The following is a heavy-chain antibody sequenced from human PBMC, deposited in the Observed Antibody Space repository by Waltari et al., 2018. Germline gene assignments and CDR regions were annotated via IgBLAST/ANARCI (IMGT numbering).Heavy chain of an antibody. CDR3: ARSHMFGIAADDY. J-gene: IGHJ4*02. Sequence: QVQLQESGPGLVKPSQTLSLTCTVSGGSISSGSYYWSWIRQPAGKGLEWIGRIYTRGSTNYNPSLKSRVTISVDTSKNQYSLKLSSVTAADTAVYYCARSHMFGIAADDYWGQGTLVTVSS. D-gene: IGHD6-13*01. CDR2: IYTRGST. CDR1: GGSISSGSYY. V-gene: IGHV4-61*02.